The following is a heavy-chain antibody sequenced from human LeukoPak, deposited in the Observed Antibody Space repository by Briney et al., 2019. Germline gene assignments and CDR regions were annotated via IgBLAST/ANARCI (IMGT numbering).Heavy chain of an antibody. J-gene: IGHJ4*02. Sequence: GGSLRLSCAASGFTFSSYEMNWVRQAPGKGLEWVSSISSSSSYIYYADSVKGRFTISRDNSKNTLYLQMNSLRAEDTAVYYCAKVAVYGDYFDYWGQGTLVTVSS. CDR3: AKVAVYGDYFDY. D-gene: IGHD4-17*01. V-gene: IGHV3-21*04. CDR2: ISSSSSYI. CDR1: GFTFSSYE.